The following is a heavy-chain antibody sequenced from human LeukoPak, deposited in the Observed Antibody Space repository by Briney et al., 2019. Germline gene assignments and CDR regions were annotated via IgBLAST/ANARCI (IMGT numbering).Heavy chain of an antibody. CDR3: TRDLNWSGYYKDAFHI. CDR2: IIPIFGTA. D-gene: IGHD3-3*01. J-gene: IGHJ3*02. CDR1: GGTFSSYA. V-gene: IGHV1-69*13. Sequence: GASVKVSCKASGGTFSSYAISWVRQAPGQGLEWMGGIIPIFGTANYAQKFQGRVTITADESTSTAYMELRSLRSDDTAVYYCTRDLNWSGYYKDAFHIWGQGTMVTVSS.